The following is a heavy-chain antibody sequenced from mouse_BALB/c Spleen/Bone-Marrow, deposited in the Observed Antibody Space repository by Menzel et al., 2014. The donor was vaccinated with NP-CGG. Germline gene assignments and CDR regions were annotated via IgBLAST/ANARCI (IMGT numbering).Heavy chain of an antibody. D-gene: IGHD2-4*01. CDR3: ARGYDYSSWFAY. CDR1: GFTFSSYG. Sequence: EVKLVESGGGLVQPGGSLKLSCAASGFTFSSYGMSWVRRTPDKRLEMIATINVNGDTTYHPDSVKGRFTISRDNVKNTLYLQMSSLKSEDTAMYYCARGYDYSSWFAYWGQGTLVTVSA. V-gene: IGHV5-6-3*01. CDR2: INVNGDTT. J-gene: IGHJ3*01.